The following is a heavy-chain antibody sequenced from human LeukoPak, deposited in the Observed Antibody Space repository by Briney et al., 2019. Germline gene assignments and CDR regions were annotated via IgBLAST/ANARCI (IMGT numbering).Heavy chain of an antibody. D-gene: IGHD3-10*01. CDR3: ARGPSITMVRGADFDY. J-gene: IGHJ4*02. Sequence: ASVKVSCKASGYTFTSYDINWVRQATGQGLEWMGWMNPNSGNTGYAQKFQGRVAITRNTSISTAYMELSSLRSEDTAVYYCARGPSITMVRGADFDYWGQGTLVTVSS. V-gene: IGHV1-8*03. CDR2: MNPNSGNT. CDR1: GYTFTSYD.